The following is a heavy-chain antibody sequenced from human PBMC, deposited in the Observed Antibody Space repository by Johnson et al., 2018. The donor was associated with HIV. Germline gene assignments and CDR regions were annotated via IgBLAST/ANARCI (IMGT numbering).Heavy chain of an antibody. J-gene: IGHJ3*02. D-gene: IGHD1-26*01. V-gene: IGHV3-30-3*01. CDR1: RFTFSSYA. Sequence: QVQLVESGGGVVQPGRSLRLSCAASRFTFSSYAMHWVRQAPGKGLEWVAVISYDGSNKYYADSVKGRFTISRDNSKNTLYLQRNSLRAEDTAVYYCAREGWALIWGQGTMVTVSS. CDR2: ISYDGSNK. CDR3: AREGWALI.